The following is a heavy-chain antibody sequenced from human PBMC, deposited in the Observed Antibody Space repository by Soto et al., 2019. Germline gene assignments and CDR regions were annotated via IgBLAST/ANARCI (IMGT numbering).Heavy chain of an antibody. V-gene: IGHV4-39*01. J-gene: IGHJ4*01. D-gene: IGHD2-8*01. CDR1: GGSFSSSSHY. CDR3: ARRSHTNWPAY. Sequence: SETLSLTCTVSGGSFSSSSHYWVWIRQPPGKGLEWVGSIYYDGRTYYKAYLKSRVTISVDTSKNQFSLKENDMTVADTAVYYCARRSHTNWPAYWGHGTQVTVS. CDR2: IYYDGRT.